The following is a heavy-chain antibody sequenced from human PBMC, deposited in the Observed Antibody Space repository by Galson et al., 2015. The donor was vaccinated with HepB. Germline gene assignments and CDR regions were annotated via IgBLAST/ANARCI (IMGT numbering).Heavy chain of an antibody. Sequence: LRLSCAASGFTFSDFYMSWIRQAPGGGLEWVSYISNDGHTIIYADSVKGRFTISRDNAKKSLSLQMSSLRAEDTAIYYCTRAARWLDPWGQGTLVTVSS. CDR1: GFTFSDFY. CDR3: TRAARWLDP. V-gene: IGHV3-11*01. CDR2: ISNDGHTI. J-gene: IGHJ5*02.